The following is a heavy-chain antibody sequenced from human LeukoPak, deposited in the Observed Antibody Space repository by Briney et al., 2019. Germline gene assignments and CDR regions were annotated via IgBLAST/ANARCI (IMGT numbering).Heavy chain of an antibody. CDR2: IIPIFGTA. J-gene: IGHJ4*02. V-gene: IGHV1-69*13. CDR3: ARYSGYDSQNDY. D-gene: IGHD5-12*01. CDR1: GGTFSSYA. Sequence: GASVKVSCKASGGTFSSYAISWVRQAPGQGLEWMGGIIPIFGTANYAQKFQGRVTITADESTSTAYMELSSLRSEETAVYYCARYSGYDSQNDYWGQGTLVTVSS.